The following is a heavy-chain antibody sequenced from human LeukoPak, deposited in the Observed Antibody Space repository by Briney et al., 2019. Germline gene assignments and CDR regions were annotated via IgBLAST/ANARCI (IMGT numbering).Heavy chain of an antibody. CDR3: ARHRWLPHDPPRH. Sequence: SETLSLTCTVSGGSISDYYWSWIRQPPGKGLEWIGHINNSGSTSYNSSLKSRVTISVHTSKNRFSLKLDSVTVADTAMYYCARHRWLPHDPPRHWGQGTLVTVSS. V-gene: IGHV4-59*08. D-gene: IGHD5-18*01. CDR2: INNSGST. J-gene: IGHJ4*02. CDR1: GGSISDYY.